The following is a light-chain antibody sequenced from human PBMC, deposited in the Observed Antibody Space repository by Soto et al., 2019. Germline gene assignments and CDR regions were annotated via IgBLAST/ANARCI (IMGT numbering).Light chain of an antibody. CDR1: QSVDRY. CDR3: QKRSNWWT. J-gene: IGKJ1*01. CDR2: AAS. V-gene: IGKV3-11*01. Sequence: EIVLTQSPATLSLSPGERATLSCRASQSVDRYLAWYQQKPGQAPRLLIYAASHRATGLPSRFSGSGSGTDFTLTSSRLEPEDVSVYYCQKRSNWWTFGQGTKVEIK.